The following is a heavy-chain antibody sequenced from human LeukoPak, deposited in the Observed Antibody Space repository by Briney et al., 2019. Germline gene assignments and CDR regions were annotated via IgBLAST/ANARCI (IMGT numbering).Heavy chain of an antibody. CDR3: AIKYYYYYGMDV. CDR1: GYSFTSYW. CDR2: IDPSDSYT. V-gene: IGHV5-10-1*01. J-gene: IGHJ6*02. Sequence: GESLKISCKGSGYSFTSYWISWVRQMPGKGLEWMGRIDPSDSYTNYSPSFQGHATISADKSISTAYLQWSSLKASDTAMYYCAIKYYYYYGMDVWGQGTTVTVSS.